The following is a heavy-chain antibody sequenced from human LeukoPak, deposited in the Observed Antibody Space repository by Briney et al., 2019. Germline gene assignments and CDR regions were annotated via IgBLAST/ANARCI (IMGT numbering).Heavy chain of an antibody. CDR2: IYTTTGAT. D-gene: IGHD1-26*01. Sequence: SETLSLTCTVSGDSMSSYYWSWIRQPPGKGLEWIGYIYTTTGATNYNPSLKSRVTISIDTSKNQFSLKLTSLTAADTAVHYCARHLGWDSNYFDYWGQGTLVTVSS. CDR3: ARHLGWDSNYFDY. V-gene: IGHV4-4*09. CDR1: GDSMSSYY. J-gene: IGHJ4*02.